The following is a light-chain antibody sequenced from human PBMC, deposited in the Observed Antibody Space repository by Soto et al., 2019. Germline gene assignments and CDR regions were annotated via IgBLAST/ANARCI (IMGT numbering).Light chain of an antibody. V-gene: IGKV3-20*01. CDR1: QSIASSY. CDR3: QHYGTSPFT. CDR2: GAS. Sequence: EIVLTQSPGTLSLSPGERATLSCRASQSIASSYFGWYQQKPGQAPRPLIYGASSRATGIPDRFSGSGSGTDFTLTITRLEPEDFAVYYCQHYGTSPFTFGPGTKVDIK. J-gene: IGKJ3*01.